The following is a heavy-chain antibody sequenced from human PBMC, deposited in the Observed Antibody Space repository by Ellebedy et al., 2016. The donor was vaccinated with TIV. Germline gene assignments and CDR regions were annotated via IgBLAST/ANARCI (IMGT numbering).Heavy chain of an antibody. CDR3: ASWRRSRIYSSSFLYYFDY. Sequence: SETLSLXXTVSGGSISSSSYYWGWIRQPPGKGLEWIGSIYYSGSTYYNPSLKSRVTISVDTSKNQFSLKLSSVTAADTAVYYCASWRRSRIYSSSFLYYFDYWGQGTLVTVSS. V-gene: IGHV4-39*01. CDR2: IYYSGST. CDR1: GGSISSSSYY. J-gene: IGHJ4*02. D-gene: IGHD6-13*01.